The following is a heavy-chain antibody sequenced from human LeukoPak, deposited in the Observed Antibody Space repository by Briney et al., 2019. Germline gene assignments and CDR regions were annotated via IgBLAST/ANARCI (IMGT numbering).Heavy chain of an antibody. J-gene: IGHJ5*02. CDR3: ARMDYGDYWSRDWFDP. V-gene: IGHV3-11*01. Sequence: PGGSLRLSCAASGFTFSDYYMSWIRQAPGKGLEWVSYISSSGSTIYYADSVKGRFTISRDNAKNSLYLQMNSLRAEDTAVYYCARMDYGDYWSRDWFDPWGQGTLVTVSS. CDR1: GFTFSDYY. D-gene: IGHD4-17*01. CDR2: ISSSGSTI.